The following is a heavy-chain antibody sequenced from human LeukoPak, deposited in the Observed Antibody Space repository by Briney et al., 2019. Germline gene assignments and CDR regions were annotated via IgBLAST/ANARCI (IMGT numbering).Heavy chain of an antibody. CDR3: ARHGSYYGSGSYMAY. CDR2: IYYSGST. V-gene: IGHV4-59*08. J-gene: IGHJ4*02. CDR1: GGSISSYY. D-gene: IGHD3-10*01. Sequence: PSETLSLTCTVSGGSISSYYWSWIRKPPGKGLEWIGYIYYSGSTNYNPSLKSRVTISVDTSKNQFSLKLSSVTAADTAVYYCARHGSYYGSGSYMAYWGQGTLVTVSS.